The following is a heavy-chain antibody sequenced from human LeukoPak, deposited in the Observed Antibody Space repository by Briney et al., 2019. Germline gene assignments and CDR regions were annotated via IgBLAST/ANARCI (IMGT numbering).Heavy chain of an antibody. CDR3: AKGPSPVLGGGSYFDY. V-gene: IGHV3-7*03. D-gene: IGHD3-16*01. CDR1: GFTFTSYW. CDR2: IKQDGSEK. Sequence: LPGGSLRLSCAASGFTFTSYWMTWVRQAPGKGLEWVANIKQDGSEKNYVDSVKGRFTISRDNAKNSLYLQMNSLRAEDTAIYYCAKGPSPVLGGGSYFDYWGQGTPGHRLL. J-gene: IGHJ4*02.